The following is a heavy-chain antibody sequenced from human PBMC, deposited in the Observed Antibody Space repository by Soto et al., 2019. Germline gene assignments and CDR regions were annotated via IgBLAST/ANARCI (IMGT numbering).Heavy chain of an antibody. CDR2: IYYSGST. D-gene: IGHD3-22*01. J-gene: IGHJ2*01. CDR3: ARANLDYYYDSPGWYFDL. V-gene: IGHV4-31*03. Sequence: PSETLSLTCTVSGGSIGSGGYYWSWIRQHPGKGLEWIGYIYYSGSTYYNPSLKSRVTISVDTSKNQFSLKLSSVTAADTAVYYCARANLDYYYDSPGWYFDLWGRGTLVTVSS. CDR1: GGSIGSGGYY.